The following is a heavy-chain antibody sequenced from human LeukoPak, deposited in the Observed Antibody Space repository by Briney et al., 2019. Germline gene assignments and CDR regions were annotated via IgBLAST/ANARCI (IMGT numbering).Heavy chain of an antibody. D-gene: IGHD3-3*01. V-gene: IGHV4-59*08. CDR1: GGSISSYY. CDR2: IYYSGST. Sequence: SETLSLTCTVSGGSISSYYWSWIRQPPGKGLEWIGYIYYSGSTNYNPSLKSRFTISVDTSKNQFSLKLSSVTAADTAVYYCARNERDFWSGYSSSRYFDYWGQGTLATVSS. J-gene: IGHJ4*02. CDR3: ARNERDFWSGYSSSRYFDY.